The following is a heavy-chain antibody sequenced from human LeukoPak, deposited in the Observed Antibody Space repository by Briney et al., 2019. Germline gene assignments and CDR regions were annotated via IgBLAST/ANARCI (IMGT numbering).Heavy chain of an antibody. D-gene: IGHD5-18*01. CDR3: ARDLTDTAMVLPLDY. V-gene: IGHV1-69*04. J-gene: IGHJ4*02. CDR2: IIPILGIA. Sequence: GASVKVSCKASGGTFSSYAISWVRQAPGQGLEWMGRIIPILGIANYAQKFQGRVTITADKSTSTAYMELSSLRSEDTAVYYCARDLTDTAMVLPLDYWGQGTLVTVSS. CDR1: GGTFSSYA.